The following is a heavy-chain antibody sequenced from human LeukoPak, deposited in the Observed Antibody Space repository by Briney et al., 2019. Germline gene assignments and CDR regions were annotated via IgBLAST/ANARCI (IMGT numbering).Heavy chain of an antibody. Sequence: GGSLRLSCAASGFTFSSYSMNWVRQAPGKGLEWVSSISSSSSYIYYADSAKGRFTISRDNAKNSLYLQMNSLRAEDTAVYYCASPGGRGYWGQGTLVTVSS. D-gene: IGHD3-10*01. CDR1: GFTFSSYS. CDR3: ASPGGRGY. J-gene: IGHJ4*02. CDR2: ISSSSSYI. V-gene: IGHV3-21*01.